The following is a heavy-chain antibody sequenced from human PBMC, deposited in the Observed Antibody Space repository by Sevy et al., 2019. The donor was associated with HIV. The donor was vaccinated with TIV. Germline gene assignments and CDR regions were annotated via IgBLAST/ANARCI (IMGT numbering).Heavy chain of an antibody. D-gene: IGHD4-17*01. CDR1: GFPFTNHG. CDR3: VRDREFYDHGEYGPTSAPDL. V-gene: IGHV3-33*08. Sequence: GGSLRLSCEASGFPFTNHGVHWVRQAPGKGLAWVALMWFDGSNKYYADSVKGRFTVSRDDSKNTLYLQMNSLRADDTATDYCVRDREFYDHGEYGPTSAPDLWGQGTLVTVSS. J-gene: IGHJ5*02. CDR2: MWFDGSNK.